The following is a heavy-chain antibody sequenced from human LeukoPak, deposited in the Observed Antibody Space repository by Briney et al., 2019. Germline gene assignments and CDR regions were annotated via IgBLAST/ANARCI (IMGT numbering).Heavy chain of an antibody. J-gene: IGHJ3*01. CDR1: EYTFSGHF. V-gene: IGHV1-2*02. CDR2: INPNSGGT. D-gene: IGHD6-19*01. Sequence: AASVRVSCKASEYTFSGHFIHWMRQAPGQGLEWVGWINPNSGGTNYAQKFQGRVTLTRDTSAGTAYMDLSSLRSDDTAVYYCAQSIAVPRIPTFDVWGQGTVAAVSS. CDR3: AQSIAVPRIPTFDV.